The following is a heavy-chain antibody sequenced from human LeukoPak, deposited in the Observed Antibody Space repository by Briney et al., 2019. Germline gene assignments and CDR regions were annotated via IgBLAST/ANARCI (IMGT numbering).Heavy chain of an antibody. D-gene: IGHD6-13*01. J-gene: IGHJ4*01. CDR3: ARDTGMGIAAAGHFDY. CDR2: IYYSGST. V-gene: IGHV4-59*01. Sequence: PSETLSLTCAVYGGSFSGYYWSWIRQPPGKGLEWIGYIYYSGSTNYNPSLKSRVTISVDTSKNQFSLKLSSVTAADTAVYYCARDTGMGIAAAGHFDYWGQGTLVTVSS. CDR1: GGSFSGYY.